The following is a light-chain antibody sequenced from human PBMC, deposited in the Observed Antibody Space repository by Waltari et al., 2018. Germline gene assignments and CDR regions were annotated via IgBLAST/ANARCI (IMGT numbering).Light chain of an antibody. Sequence: DIQMTQSPSSLSASVGDRVTITCQASQNINNYLNWYHNKPGKGPKLLIYGVSDLERGVPPRFSGGGFGTEFKLIISSLQPEDAATYYCQQYENLPLTFGGGTTVEI. V-gene: IGKV1-33*01. CDR1: QNINNY. CDR3: QQYENLPLT. J-gene: IGKJ4*01. CDR2: GVS.